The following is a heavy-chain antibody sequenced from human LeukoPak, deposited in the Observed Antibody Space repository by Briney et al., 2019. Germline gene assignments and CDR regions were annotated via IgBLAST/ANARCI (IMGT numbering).Heavy chain of an antibody. CDR1: GYTLTELS. Sequence: ASVKVSCKVSGYTLTELSMHWVRQAPGKGLEWVSSISSSGGTTYYADSVKGRFTISRDYSKNTLYLQMNSLRAEDTALYYCAKDGMYSSSSSYYFDYWGPGTLVTVSS. D-gene: IGHD6-6*01. V-gene: IGHV3-23*01. J-gene: IGHJ4*02. CDR2: ISSSGGTT. CDR3: AKDGMYSSSSSYYFDY.